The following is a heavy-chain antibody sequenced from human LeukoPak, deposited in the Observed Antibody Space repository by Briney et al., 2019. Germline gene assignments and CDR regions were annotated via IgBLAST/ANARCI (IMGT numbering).Heavy chain of an antibody. V-gene: IGHV3-23*01. CDR3: AKGSEGCRGGSCYSLTVDY. D-gene: IGHD2-15*01. CDR1: GFTFSSYA. J-gene: IGHJ4*02. CDR2: ISGSGGST. Sequence: GGSLRLSCAASGFTFSSYAMSWVRQAPGKGLEWVSAISGSGGSTYYADSVKGRFTISRDNSKNTLYLQMNSLRAEDTAVYYCAKGSEGCRGGSCYSLTVDYWGQGTLVTVSS.